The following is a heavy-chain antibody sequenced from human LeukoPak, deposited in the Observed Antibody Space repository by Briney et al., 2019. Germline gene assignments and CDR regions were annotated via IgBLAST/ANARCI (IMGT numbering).Heavy chain of an antibody. CDR3: AKYTSSGQ. CDR1: GFTFSTYA. D-gene: IGHD6-19*01. V-gene: IGHV3-23*01. Sequence: GGSLTLSCAASGFTFSTYAMSWVRQAPGKGLEWVSGVSGSGDSTYYADSVKGRFTISRDNSNNTLFLLMNSLRAEDTAVYYCAKYTSSGQWGQGTLVTVSS. CDR2: VSGSGDST. J-gene: IGHJ4*02.